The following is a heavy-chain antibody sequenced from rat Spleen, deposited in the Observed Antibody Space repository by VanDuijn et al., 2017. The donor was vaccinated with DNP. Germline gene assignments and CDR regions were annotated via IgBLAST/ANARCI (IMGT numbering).Heavy chain of an antibody. J-gene: IGHJ2*01. CDR1: GFTFNNYW. D-gene: IGHD1-11*01. CDR3: ARGGRSYFDY. V-gene: IGHV5-31*01. Sequence: EVQLVESGGDLVQPGRSLKVSCVVSGFTFNNYWMTWISQVPGKGLEWVESITTSGDSTSSPDSVKGRFTISRDNAKNTLYLQMNSLRSEDTATYYCARGGRSYFDYWGQGVMVTVSS. CDR2: ITTSGDST.